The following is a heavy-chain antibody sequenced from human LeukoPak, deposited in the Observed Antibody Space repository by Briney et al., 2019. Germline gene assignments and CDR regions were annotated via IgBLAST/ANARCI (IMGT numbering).Heavy chain of an antibody. Sequence: ASVTVSCTASGGTFSSYAISWVRQAPGHGLEWMGGIIPIFGTANYAQKFQGRVTITADESTSTAYMELSSLRSEDTAVYYCARVLLEWFPHNWFDPWGQGTLVTVSS. CDR2: IIPIFGTA. CDR3: ARVLLEWFPHNWFDP. V-gene: IGHV1-69*13. D-gene: IGHD3-3*01. J-gene: IGHJ5*02. CDR1: GGTFSSYA.